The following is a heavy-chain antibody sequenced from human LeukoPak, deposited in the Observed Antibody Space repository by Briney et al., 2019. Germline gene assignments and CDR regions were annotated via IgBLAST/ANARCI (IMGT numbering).Heavy chain of an antibody. D-gene: IGHD1-26*01. J-gene: IGHJ4*02. V-gene: IGHV3-21*01. CDR3: ARDLRLGTY. Sequence: GGSLRLSCAASGFTFSSYTMNWVRQAPGKGLEWVSSISSSSSYIYYADSVKGRFTISRDNAKNSLYLRMNSLRAEDTAVYYCARDLRLGTYWGQGTLVTVSS. CDR2: ISSSSSYI. CDR1: GFTFSSYT.